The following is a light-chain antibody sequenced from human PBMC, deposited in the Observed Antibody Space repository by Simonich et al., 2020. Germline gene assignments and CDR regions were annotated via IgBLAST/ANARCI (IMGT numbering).Light chain of an antibody. J-gene: IGLJ2*01. CDR3: CSYAGSNNLV. CDR1: SSDVGSYNL. V-gene: IGLV2-23*01. CDR2: AGS. Sequence: QSALTQPASVSGSPGQSITISCTGTSSDVGSYNLVSWYQQPPGKAPKLMIYAGSKRPSGVSNRFSGSKSGNTASLTISVLQAEDEADYYCCSYAGSNNLVFGGGTKLTVL.